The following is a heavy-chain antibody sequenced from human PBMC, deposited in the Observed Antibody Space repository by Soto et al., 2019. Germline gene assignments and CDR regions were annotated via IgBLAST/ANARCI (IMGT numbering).Heavy chain of an antibody. CDR2: ISGSGGST. CDR3: AKGIVVIITMASHFDY. V-gene: IGHV3-23*01. CDR1: GFTFSSYA. D-gene: IGHD3-9*01. J-gene: IGHJ4*02. Sequence: GGSLRLSCAASGFTFSSYAMSWVRQAPGKGLEWVSAISGSGGSTYYADSVKGRFTISRDNSKNTLYLQMNSLRAEDTAVYYCAKGIVVIITMASHFDYWGQGTLVTVSS.